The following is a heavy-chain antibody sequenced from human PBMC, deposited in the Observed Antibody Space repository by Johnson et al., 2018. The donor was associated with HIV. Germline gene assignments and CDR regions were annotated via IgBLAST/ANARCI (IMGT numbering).Heavy chain of an antibody. Sequence: VLLVESGGGLVKPGGSLRLSCAASGFTFSNAWMSWVRQAPGKGLEWVGRIKSKTDGGTTDYAAPVKGRFTISRDDSKNTLYLQMNSLKTEDTAVYYCTTDDAPSYGDYGEAFDIWGQGTMVTVSS. CDR3: TTDDAPSYGDYGEAFDI. J-gene: IGHJ3*02. D-gene: IGHD4-17*01. CDR2: IKSKTDGGTT. CDR1: GFTFSNAW. V-gene: IGHV3-15*01.